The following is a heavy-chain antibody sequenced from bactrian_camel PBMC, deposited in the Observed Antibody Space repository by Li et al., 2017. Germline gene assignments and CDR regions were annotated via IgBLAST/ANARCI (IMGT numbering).Heavy chain of an antibody. D-gene: IGHD5*01. CDR3: AVDSRPSSWGNWYDRSEYNH. Sequence: HVQLVESGGGSVQAGGSQKLSCAASGYTVKSVSTRCMAWFRQPPGKERQGVASISTLGVSGTYYADSVKGRFTISQDNTKNTLILQMNGLKSDDTAMYYCAVDSRPSSWGNWYDRSEYNHWGQGTQVTVS. CDR2: ISTLGVSGT. CDR1: GYTVKSVSTRC. V-gene: IGHV3S54*01. J-gene: IGHJ4*01.